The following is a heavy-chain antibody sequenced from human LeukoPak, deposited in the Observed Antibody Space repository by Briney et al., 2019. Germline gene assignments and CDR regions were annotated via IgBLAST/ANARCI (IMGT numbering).Heavy chain of an antibody. CDR1: GFTFSSYS. CDR3: ARVGWAARGWFDP. CDR2: ISSSSSTI. Sequence: GGSLRLSCAASGFTFSSYSMNWVRQAPGKGLEWVSYISSSSSTIYYADSVKGRFTISRDNAKNSLYLQMNSLRAEDTAVYYCARVGWAARGWFDPWGQGTLVTVSS. V-gene: IGHV3-48*04. J-gene: IGHJ5*02. D-gene: IGHD3-16*01.